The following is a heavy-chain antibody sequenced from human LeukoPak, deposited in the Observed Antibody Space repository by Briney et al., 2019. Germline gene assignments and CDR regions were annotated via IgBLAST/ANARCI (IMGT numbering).Heavy chain of an antibody. Sequence: PGGSLRLSCATSGFTFNIYWMQWVRQVPGKGLVWVSRIDSNGGGATYADSVKGRFTISRDNGNNTTYLQMNSLRAEDTAIYYCARAKYSSRWSLDYWGQGALVTVSS. CDR3: ARAKYSSRWSLDY. J-gene: IGHJ4*02. D-gene: IGHD6-13*01. V-gene: IGHV3-74*03. CDR1: GFTFNIYW. CDR2: IDSNGGGA.